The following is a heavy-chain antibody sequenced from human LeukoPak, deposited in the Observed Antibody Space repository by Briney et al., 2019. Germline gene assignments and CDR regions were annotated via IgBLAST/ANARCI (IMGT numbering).Heavy chain of an antibody. Sequence: ASVKVSCKASGGTFSSYAISWVRQAPGQGLEWMGRIIPILGIANYAQKFQGRVTITADKSTSTAYMELSSLRSEDTAVYYCARGSSGWFVFDIWGQGTMVTVSS. J-gene: IGHJ3*02. D-gene: IGHD6-19*01. CDR1: GGTFSSYA. CDR2: IIPILGIA. V-gene: IGHV1-69*04. CDR3: ARGSSGWFVFDI.